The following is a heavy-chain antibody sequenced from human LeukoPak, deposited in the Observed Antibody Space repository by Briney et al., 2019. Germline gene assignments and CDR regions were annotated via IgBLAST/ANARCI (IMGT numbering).Heavy chain of an antibody. Sequence: ASVKVSCKASGYTFTSYGITWVRQAPGEGLEWMGWISTYNDNTNYAQKLQGRVTMTTDTSTCTAYMELRSLRSDDTAVYYCARRYISTIFGVVIYYFDYWGQGTPVTVSS. V-gene: IGHV1-18*01. CDR3: ARRYISTIFGVVIYYFDY. CDR2: ISTYNDNT. J-gene: IGHJ4*02. D-gene: IGHD3-3*01. CDR1: GYTFTSYG.